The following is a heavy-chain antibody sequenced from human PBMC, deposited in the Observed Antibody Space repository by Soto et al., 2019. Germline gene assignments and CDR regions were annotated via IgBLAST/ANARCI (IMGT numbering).Heavy chain of an antibody. CDR1: GGSISSYY. V-gene: IGHV4-59*12. Sequence: SETLSLTCTVSGGSISSYYWSWIRQPPGKGLEWIGYIYYSGSTYYNPSLKSRVTISVDTSKNQFSLKLSSVTAADTAVYYCARWYCSSTSCLLDYWGQGTLVTVSS. CDR2: IYYSGST. J-gene: IGHJ4*02. D-gene: IGHD2-2*01. CDR3: ARWYCSSTSCLLDY.